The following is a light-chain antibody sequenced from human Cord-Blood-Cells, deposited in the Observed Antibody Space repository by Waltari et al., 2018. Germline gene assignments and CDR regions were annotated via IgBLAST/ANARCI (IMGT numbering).Light chain of an antibody. Sequence: QSALTQPASVSGSPGQSITISCTGTSTDVGGYNYVSWYQQHPAKAPQLMIYDVSNRPPGVSNRFSGSKPANTASLTISGLQAEDEADYYCSSYTSSSTVVFGGGTKLTVL. CDR3: SSYTSSSTVV. J-gene: IGLJ2*01. CDR1: STDVGGYNY. V-gene: IGLV2-14*01. CDR2: DVS.